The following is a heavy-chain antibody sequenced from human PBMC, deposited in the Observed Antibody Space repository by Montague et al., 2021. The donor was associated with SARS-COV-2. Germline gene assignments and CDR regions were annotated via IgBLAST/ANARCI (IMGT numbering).Heavy chain of an antibody. CDR2: INHSGTT. Sequence: SETLSLTCAVYGGSFSGYYWTWIRQSPGKGLEWIAEINHSGTTNYNFNPSFRSRVTISMDTSKSQFSLKLSSVTAADTGVYYCARWDPQTLTLIGLRGKSASDYWGQGTLVTVSS. CDR1: GGSFSGYY. D-gene: IGHD4-23*01. CDR3: ARWDPQTLTLIGLRGKSASDY. V-gene: IGHV4-34*01. J-gene: IGHJ4*02.